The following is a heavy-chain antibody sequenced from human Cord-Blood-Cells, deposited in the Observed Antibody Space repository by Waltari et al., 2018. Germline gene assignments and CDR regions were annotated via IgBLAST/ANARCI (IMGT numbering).Heavy chain of an antibody. CDR3: ARVGSIAADGDAFDI. CDR2: IYTSGST. J-gene: IGHJ3*02. CDR1: GGSISSYY. D-gene: IGHD6-13*01. V-gene: IGHV4-4*07. Sequence: QVQLQESGPGLVKPSETLSLTCTVSGGSISSYYWSWIRQPAGKGLEWIGRIYTSGSTNYNPSLKSRVTMSVDTSKNQFSLKLSSVTGADTAVYYCARVGSIAADGDAFDIWGQGTMVTVSS.